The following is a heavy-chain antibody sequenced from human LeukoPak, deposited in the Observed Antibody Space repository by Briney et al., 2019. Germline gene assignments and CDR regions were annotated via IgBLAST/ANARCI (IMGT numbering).Heavy chain of an antibody. V-gene: IGHV4-39*01. CDR1: GGSLSSSNYY. Sequence: SETLSLTCTVSGGSLSSSNYYWGWIRQPPGKGLGWIGSIYYSGGTYYKPSLKSRVTISVDTSKNQFSLKLSSVTAADTAVYYCARHRVGIAAAGDNWYFELWGRGTLVTVSS. D-gene: IGHD6-13*01. CDR2: IYYSGGT. J-gene: IGHJ2*01. CDR3: ARHRVGIAAAGDNWYFEL.